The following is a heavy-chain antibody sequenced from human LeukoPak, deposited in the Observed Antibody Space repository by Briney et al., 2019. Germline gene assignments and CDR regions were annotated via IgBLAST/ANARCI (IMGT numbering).Heavy chain of an antibody. D-gene: IGHD3-10*01. J-gene: IGHJ4*02. Sequence: EASVKVSCKASGYTFTSYAMNWVRQAPGQGLEWMGWINTNTGNPTYAQGFTGRFVFSLDTSVSTAYLQISSLKAEDTAVYYCLLWCGEERIDYWGQGTLVTVSS. V-gene: IGHV7-4-1*02. CDR2: INTNTGNP. CDR1: GYTFTSYA. CDR3: LLWCGEERIDY.